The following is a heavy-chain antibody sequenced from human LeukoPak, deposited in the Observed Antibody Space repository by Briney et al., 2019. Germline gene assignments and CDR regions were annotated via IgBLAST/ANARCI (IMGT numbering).Heavy chain of an antibody. D-gene: IGHD4-23*01. Sequence: PGGSLRLSCAASGFTFSSYAMHWVRQAPGKGLEWVAVISYDGSNKYYADSVKGRFTISRDNSKNTLYLQMNSLRAEDTAVYYCARGVALDDYGGNADYWGQGTLVTVSS. CDR2: ISYDGSNK. CDR3: ARGVALDDYGGNADY. CDR1: GFTFSSYA. J-gene: IGHJ4*02. V-gene: IGHV3-30-3*01.